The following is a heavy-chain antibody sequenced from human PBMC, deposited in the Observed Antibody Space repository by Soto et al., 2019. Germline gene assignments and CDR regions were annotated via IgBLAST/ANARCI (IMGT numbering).Heavy chain of an antibody. V-gene: IGHV3-23*01. J-gene: IGHJ6*03. D-gene: IGHD2-8*01. CDR1: GFTFSSYA. CDR3: AKGVYCNNGVCTYYYYYYMDV. Sequence: GGSLRLSCAASGFTFSSYAMSWVRQAPGKGLEWVSAISGSGGSTYYADAVKGRFTISRDNSKNTLYLQMNSLRAEDTAVYYCAKGVYCNNGVCTYYYYYYMDVWGKGTTVTVSS. CDR2: ISGSGGST.